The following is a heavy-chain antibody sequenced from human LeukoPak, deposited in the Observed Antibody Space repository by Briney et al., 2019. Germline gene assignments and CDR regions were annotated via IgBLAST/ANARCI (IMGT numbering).Heavy chain of an antibody. CDR3: ERDVGMAIASGGY. J-gene: IGHJ4*02. V-gene: IGHV1-2*07. D-gene: IGHD5-24*01. CDR2: INPNSGGT. CDR1: GYTFTGYY. Sequence: GASVNLSYTASGYTFTGYYLHRLRQAPGQGREGMGWINPNSGGTHCAHKFQDRVTMTRDTSITTAYMELSRRRADDTAVYYCERDVGMAIASGGYWGQGTLVTVSS.